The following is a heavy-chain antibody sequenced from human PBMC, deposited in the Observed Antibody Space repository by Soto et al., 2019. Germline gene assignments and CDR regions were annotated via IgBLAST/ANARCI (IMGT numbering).Heavy chain of an antibody. CDR1: AYSFTSYS. Sequence: LKISCKGSAYSFTSYSIGWVRQMPGKCLEWMGIIYPGNSDTRYSPSFQGHVTISADKSISTAYLQWSSLKASDTPMYYCASLDSTAWLPRYFDWLSSDLWREGTLVTV. CDR3: ASLDSTAWLPRYFDWLSSDL. CDR2: IYPGNSDT. J-gene: IGHJ5*02. V-gene: IGHV5-51*01. D-gene: IGHD3-9*01.